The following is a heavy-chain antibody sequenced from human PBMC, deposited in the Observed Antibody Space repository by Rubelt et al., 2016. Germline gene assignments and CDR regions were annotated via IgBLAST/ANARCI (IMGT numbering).Heavy chain of an antibody. J-gene: IGHJ4*02. CDR2: IYWDVDK. D-gene: IGHD3/OR15-3a*01. V-gene: IGHV2-5*02. CDR3: ARLGTGAGHDDY. Sequence: QITLKESGPTLVKPTQTLTLTCTFSGFSLFTRGVGVGWIRQPPGKALEWLTLIYWDVDKRYSPSLKRRLTITKDTSKNQVVLTMTNMDPVDTATYYCARLGTGAGHDDYWGQGTVVTVSS. CDR1: GFSLFTRGVG.